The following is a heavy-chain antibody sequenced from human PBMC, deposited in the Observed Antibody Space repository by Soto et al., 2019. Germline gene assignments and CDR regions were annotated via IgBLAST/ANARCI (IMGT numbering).Heavy chain of an antibody. Sequence: EVQLVESGGGLVQSGGSLRLSCAASGFTFRSYNINWVRQAPGKGLAWISYINTRSSITFHADSVKGRFTLSTDYAKRSLYLPINSRRAEDTAGYYCGSVIQGRTRNSYYYYMYVWGMGPTVT. CDR3: GSVIQGRTRNSYYYYMYV. J-gene: IGHJ6*03. D-gene: IGHD3-10*01. V-gene: IGHV3-48*01. CDR2: INTRSSIT. CDR1: GFTFRSYN.